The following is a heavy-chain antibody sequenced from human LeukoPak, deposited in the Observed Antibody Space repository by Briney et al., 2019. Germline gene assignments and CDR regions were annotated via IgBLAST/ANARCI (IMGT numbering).Heavy chain of an antibody. CDR3: ARGGEVIRYCSSRGCYVAFDI. Sequence: PSETLSLTCTVSGDSVSNYWWSWVRQPAGKGLEWIARIRASNGNTDYNPSLKSRLTMSVDTSKNQLSLRMNSVTAADTAVYYCARGGEVIRYCSSRGCYVAFDIWGQGTMVTVSS. CDR2: IRASNGNT. CDR1: GDSVSNYW. D-gene: IGHD2-15*01. V-gene: IGHV4-4*07. J-gene: IGHJ3*02.